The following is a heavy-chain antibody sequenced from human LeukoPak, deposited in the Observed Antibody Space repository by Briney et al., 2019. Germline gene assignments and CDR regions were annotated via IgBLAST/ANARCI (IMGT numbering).Heavy chain of an antibody. J-gene: IGHJ4*02. CDR2: ISYSGTT. D-gene: IGHD1-26*01. V-gene: IGHV4-39*06. Sequence: PSETLSLTCTVSGASIRVIGSYWGWVRQPPGKGLECIGSISYSGTTYYNPSLMRRATISLDTSMNQFTLRLTSVNAADTAIYYCARDIRSGSYFDLWGQGTLVTASS. CDR3: ARDIRSGSYFDL. CDR1: GASIRVIGSY.